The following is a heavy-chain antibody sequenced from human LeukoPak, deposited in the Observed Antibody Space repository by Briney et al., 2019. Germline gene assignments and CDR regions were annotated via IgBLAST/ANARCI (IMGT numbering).Heavy chain of an antibody. CDR3: ARDNEGDLLENYDYVWGSSPRGPKNWFDP. J-gene: IGHJ5*02. CDR2: IYHSGST. D-gene: IGHD3-16*01. Sequence: SETLSLTCAVSGGSISSGGYSWSWIRQPPGKGLEWIGYIYHSGSTYYNPPLKSRVTISVDRSKNQFSLKLSSVTAADTAVYYCARDNEGDLLENYDYVWGSSPRGPKNWFDPWGQGTLVTVSS. V-gene: IGHV4-30-2*01. CDR1: GGSISSGGYS.